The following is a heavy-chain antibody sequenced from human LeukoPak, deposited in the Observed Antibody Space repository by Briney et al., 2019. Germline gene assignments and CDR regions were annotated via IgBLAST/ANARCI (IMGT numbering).Heavy chain of an antibody. CDR3: ARGADWFDAFDI. V-gene: IGHV3-13*01. J-gene: IGHJ3*02. CDR1: GFTFSSYD. CDR2: IGTAGDT. Sequence: GGSPRLSCAASGFTFSSYDMHWVRQATGKGLEWVSAIGTAGDTYYPGSVKGRFTISRENAKNSLYHQMNSLRAGDTAVYYCARGADWFDAFDIWGQGTMVTVSS. D-gene: IGHD3-9*01.